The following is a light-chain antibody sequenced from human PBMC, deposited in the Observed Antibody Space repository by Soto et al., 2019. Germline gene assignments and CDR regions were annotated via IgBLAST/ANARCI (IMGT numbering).Light chain of an antibody. CDR2: DAS. V-gene: IGKV3-11*01. CDR1: QSVSSY. Sequence: EIVLTPSPATLSLSPGERATLSCRASQSVSSYLAWYQQKPGQAPRLLIYDASNRATGIPARFSGSGSGTDFPLTLSSLEPEDFAVYYCQQRSNWPPDFGGGTKVEIK. J-gene: IGKJ4*01. CDR3: QQRSNWPPD.